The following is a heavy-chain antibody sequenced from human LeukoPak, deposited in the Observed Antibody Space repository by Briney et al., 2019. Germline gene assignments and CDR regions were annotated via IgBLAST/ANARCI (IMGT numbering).Heavy chain of an antibody. CDR2: IKQDGSEK. D-gene: IGHD3-3*01. V-gene: IGHV3-7*03. Sequence: GGSLRLSCAASGFTFSSYWMSWVRQAPGKGLEWVANIKQDGSEKCYVDSVKGRFTISRDNAKNSLYLQMNSLRAEDTAVYYCASGLEGVADYYYYGMDVWGQGTTVTVSS. CDR1: GFTFSSYW. J-gene: IGHJ6*02. CDR3: ASGLEGVADYYYYGMDV.